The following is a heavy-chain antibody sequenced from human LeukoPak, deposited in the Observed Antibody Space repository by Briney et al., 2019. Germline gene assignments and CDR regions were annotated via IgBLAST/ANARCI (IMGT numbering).Heavy chain of an antibody. D-gene: IGHD5-18*01. CDR1: GFTFSSYG. CDR2: IWYDGSNK. Sequence: GGSLRLSCAASGFTFSSYGMHCVRQAPGKGLEWVAVIWYDGSNKYYADSVKGRFTISRDNSKNTLYLQMNSLRAEDTAVYYCARSREDSYGYYWFDPWGQGTLVTVSS. J-gene: IGHJ5*02. CDR3: ARSREDSYGYYWFDP. V-gene: IGHV3-33*01.